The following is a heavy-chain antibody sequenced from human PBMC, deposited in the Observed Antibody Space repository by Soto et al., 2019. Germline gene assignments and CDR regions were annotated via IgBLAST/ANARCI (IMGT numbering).Heavy chain of an antibody. CDR3: ASTMVRGVTLPYYYYGMDV. V-gene: IGHV1-18*01. Sequence: ASVKVSCKASGYTFTSYGISWVRQAPGQGLEWMGWISAYNGNTNYAQKLQGRVTMTTDTSTSTAYMELRSLRSDDTAVYYCASTMVRGVTLPYYYYGMDVWGQGTTVTV. CDR1: GYTFTSYG. D-gene: IGHD3-10*01. J-gene: IGHJ6*02. CDR2: ISAYNGNT.